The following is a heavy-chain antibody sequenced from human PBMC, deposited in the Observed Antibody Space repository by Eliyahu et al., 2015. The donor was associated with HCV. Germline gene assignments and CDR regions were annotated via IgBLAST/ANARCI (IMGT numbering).Heavy chain of an antibody. CDR3: ARGVALGAGYVY. D-gene: IGHD3-9*01. J-gene: IGHJ4*02. V-gene: IGHV4-59*01. CDR2: IYYSGST. CDR1: GGSISSYY. Sequence: QVQLQESGPGLVKPSETLSLTCTVSGGSISSYYWSWIRQPPGKGLEWIGYIYYSGSTNYNPPPQSRVNMSIDTSKNQFSLKLSSVTAADTAVYYCARGVALGAGYVYWGQGTLVTVSS.